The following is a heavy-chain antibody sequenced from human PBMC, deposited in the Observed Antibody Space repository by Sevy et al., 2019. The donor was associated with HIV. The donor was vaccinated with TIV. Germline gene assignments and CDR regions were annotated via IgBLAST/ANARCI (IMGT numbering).Heavy chain of an antibody. CDR3: AREGCTRPHDY. Sequence: GGSLRLSCAVSGFNFNIYSMSWVRQAPGKGMEWVSTLAFGCGKINYADSVKGRFIISRDDSKNTLYLQMNSLRAEDTAVYFCAREGCTRPHDYWGQGTLVTVSS. D-gene: IGHD2-8*01. CDR2: LAFGCGKI. CDR1: GFNFNIYS. J-gene: IGHJ4*02. V-gene: IGHV3-23*01.